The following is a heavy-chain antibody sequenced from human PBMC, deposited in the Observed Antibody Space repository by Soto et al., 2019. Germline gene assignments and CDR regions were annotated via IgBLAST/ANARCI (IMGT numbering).Heavy chain of an antibody. V-gene: IGHV4-31*03. D-gene: IGHD2-2*01. CDR1: GGSISSGGYY. Sequence: SETLSLTCTVSGGSISSGGYYWTWIRQHPGKGLEWIGYIYYSGSTYYNPSLKSRVTISVDTSKNQFSLKLSSVTAADTAVYYCASPIDGAIPDWGQGTLVTVSS. CDR3: ASPIDGAIPD. CDR2: IYYSGST. J-gene: IGHJ4*02.